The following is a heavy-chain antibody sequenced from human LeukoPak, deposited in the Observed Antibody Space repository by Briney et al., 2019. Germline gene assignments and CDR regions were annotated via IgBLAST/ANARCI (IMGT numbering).Heavy chain of an antibody. V-gene: IGHV1-24*01. CDR2: FDPEDGET. CDR1: GYTLTELS. D-gene: IGHD6-19*01. J-gene: IGHJ4*02. Sequence: ASVKVSCKVSGYTLTELSMHWVRQAPGKGLEWMGGFDPEDGETIYAQKFQGRVTMTEDTSTDTAYMELSSLRSEDTAVYYCAREGHSSGWYMSVAHDYWGQGTLVTVSS. CDR3: AREGHSSGWYMSVAHDY.